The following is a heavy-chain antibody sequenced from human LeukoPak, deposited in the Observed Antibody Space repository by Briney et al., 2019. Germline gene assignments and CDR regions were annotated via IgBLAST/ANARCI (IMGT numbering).Heavy chain of an antibody. D-gene: IGHD1-7*01. V-gene: IGHV3-30*03. Sequence: PGRSLRLSCAASGFTFSSYGMHWVRQAPGKGLEWVAVISYDGSNKYYADSVKGRFTISRDNAKNSLYLQMNSLRAEDTAVYYCARLRLELRQGSYYFDYWGQGTLVTVSS. J-gene: IGHJ4*02. CDR2: ISYDGSNK. CDR3: ARLRLELRQGSYYFDY. CDR1: GFTFSSYG.